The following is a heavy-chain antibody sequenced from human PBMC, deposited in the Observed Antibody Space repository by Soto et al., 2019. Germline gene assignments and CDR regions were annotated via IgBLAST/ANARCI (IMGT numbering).Heavy chain of an antibody. CDR3: AKDLDIVVVPAATVFDY. J-gene: IGHJ4*02. CDR2: ISGSGGST. Sequence: GGSLRLSCAASGFTFSSYAMSWVRQAPGKGLEWVSAISGSGGSTYYADSVKGRFTISRDNSKNTLYRQMNGLRAEDTAVYYCAKDLDIVVVPAATVFDYWGQGTLVTVSS. V-gene: IGHV3-23*01. D-gene: IGHD2-2*01. CDR1: GFTFSSYA.